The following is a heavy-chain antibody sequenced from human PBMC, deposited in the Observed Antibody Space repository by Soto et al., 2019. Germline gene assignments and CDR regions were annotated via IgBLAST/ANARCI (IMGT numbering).Heavy chain of an antibody. D-gene: IGHD5-18*01. J-gene: IGHJ4*02. CDR1: GFSLSTRGVG. V-gene: IGHV2-5*02. Sequence: QITLKESGPTLVKPTQTLTLTCTFSGFSLSTRGVGVGWIRQPPGKALEWLALIYLDDDEGYSPSLKSRLTTAKDTAKAQVVLTVTDMDPVDTATYYCAHRPRGYSYHFDYWGQGTQVTVSS. CDR2: IYLDDDE. CDR3: AHRPRGYSYHFDY.